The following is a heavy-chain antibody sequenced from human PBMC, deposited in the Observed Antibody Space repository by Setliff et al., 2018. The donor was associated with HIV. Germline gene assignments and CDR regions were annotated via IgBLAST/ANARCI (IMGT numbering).Heavy chain of an antibody. V-gene: IGHV3-30*03. CDR2: ISHDGNAK. Sequence: LRLSCVVSGFTFSSSVMHWVRQAPGKGLEWITGISHDGNAKHYAESVKGRFTISRDNSKSTLYLEMDSLKVEDAADYYCARYSSSWHTFDYWGQGTPVTVSS. CDR3: ARYSSSWHTFDY. J-gene: IGHJ4*02. CDR1: GFTFSSSV. D-gene: IGHD6-13*01.